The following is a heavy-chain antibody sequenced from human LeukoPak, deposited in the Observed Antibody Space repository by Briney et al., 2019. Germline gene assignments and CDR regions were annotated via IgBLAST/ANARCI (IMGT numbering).Heavy chain of an antibody. J-gene: IGHJ4*02. V-gene: IGHV3-7*01. CDR3: ASGYYSDFDY. D-gene: IGHD3-22*01. CDR2: IKQDRREK. CDR1: GFTFSNYW. Sequence: QPGGSLRLSCAASGFTFSNYWMNWVRQAPGKGLEWVSNIKQDRREKYYVDSVKGRFTISRDNAKNSLYLQMNSLRAEDTAVYYCASGYYSDFDYWGQGTLATVSS.